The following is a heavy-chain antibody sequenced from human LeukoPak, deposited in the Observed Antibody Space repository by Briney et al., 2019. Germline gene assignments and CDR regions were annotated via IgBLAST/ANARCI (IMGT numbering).Heavy chain of an antibody. CDR1: GYTFTGYY. CDR2: INPNSGGT. Sequence: ASVKVSRKASGYTFTGYYMHWVRQAPGQGLEWMGWINPNSGGTNYAQKFQGRVTMTRDTSISTAYMELSSLRSEDTAMYYCATAQGTITLFDYWGQGTLVTVSS. V-gene: IGHV1-2*02. CDR3: ATAQGTITLFDY. J-gene: IGHJ4*02. D-gene: IGHD1-14*01.